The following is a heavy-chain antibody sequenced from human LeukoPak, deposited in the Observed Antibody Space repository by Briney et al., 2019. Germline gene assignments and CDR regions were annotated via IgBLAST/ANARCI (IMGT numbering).Heavy chain of an antibody. V-gene: IGHV1-2*06. CDR3: ARDSYDFWSGYYRNDY. CDR2: INPNSGGT. D-gene: IGHD3-3*01. J-gene: IGHJ4*02. Sequence: ASVKVSCKASGYTFTGYYMRWVRQAPGQGLEWMGRINPNSGGTNYAQKFQGRVTMTRDTSISTAYMELSRLRSDDTAVYYCARDSYDFWSGYYRNDYWGQGTLVTVSS. CDR1: GYTFTGYY.